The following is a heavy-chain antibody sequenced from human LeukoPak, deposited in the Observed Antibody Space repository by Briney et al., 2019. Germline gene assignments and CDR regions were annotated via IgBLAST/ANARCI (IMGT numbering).Heavy chain of an antibody. CDR2: IYSGGST. Sequence: ARSRSLSCAASGFTVTSNYMSWDRQAPGKGLGWGSVIYSGGSTYYADSVKGRFTISRDNSKNTLYLQMNSLRAEDTAVYYCARGSIAARRNWFDPWGQGTLVTVSS. CDR1: GFTVTSNY. J-gene: IGHJ5*02. V-gene: IGHV3-53*01. CDR3: ARGSIAARRNWFDP. D-gene: IGHD6-6*01.